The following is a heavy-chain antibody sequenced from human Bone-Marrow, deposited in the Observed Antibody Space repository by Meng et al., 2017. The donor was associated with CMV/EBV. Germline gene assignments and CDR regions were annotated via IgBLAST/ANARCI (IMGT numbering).Heavy chain of an antibody. D-gene: IGHD2-2*01. Sequence: SSVKVSCKASGGTFSSYAISWVRQAPGQGLEWMGGIIPIFGTANYAQKFQGRVTITTDESTSTAYMELSSLRAEDTAVYYCARGVIVVVPAAWEYYYGMDVWGQGTTVTVYS. CDR1: GGTFSSYA. CDR2: IIPIFGTA. CDR3: ARGVIVVVPAAWEYYYGMDV. V-gene: IGHV1-69*05. J-gene: IGHJ6*02.